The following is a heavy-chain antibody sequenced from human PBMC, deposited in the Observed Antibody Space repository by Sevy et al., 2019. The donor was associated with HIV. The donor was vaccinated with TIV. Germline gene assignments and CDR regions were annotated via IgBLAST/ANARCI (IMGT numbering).Heavy chain of an antibody. Sequence: GGSLRLSCAASGFTLVGNYMTWAARAPGKGLGWVSVIYSGGTTYYPASVKGRFTISRDNSKNTLYLQMNSLRAEDTAVYYCARGFIKWFYFDYWGQGTLVTVSS. CDR1: GFTLVGNY. CDR2: IYSGGTT. J-gene: IGHJ4*02. D-gene: IGHD3-22*01. CDR3: ARGFIKWFYFDY. V-gene: IGHV3-53*01.